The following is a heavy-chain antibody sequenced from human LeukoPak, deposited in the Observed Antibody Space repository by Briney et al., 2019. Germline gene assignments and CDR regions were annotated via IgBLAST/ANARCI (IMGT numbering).Heavy chain of an antibody. J-gene: IGHJ5*02. CDR2: IIGDGTRT. Sequence: GSLRLSCAASGFSFSYYWMHWVRQGSGKGPVWVSRIIGDGTRTDYADSVKGRFTISRDNAKSTLYLQMNSLTVEDTAVYYCLRVDDTNGHNWFDPWGQGTLVTVSS. V-gene: IGHV3-74*01. CDR1: GFSFSYYW. CDR3: LRVDDTNGHNWFDP. D-gene: IGHD2-8*01.